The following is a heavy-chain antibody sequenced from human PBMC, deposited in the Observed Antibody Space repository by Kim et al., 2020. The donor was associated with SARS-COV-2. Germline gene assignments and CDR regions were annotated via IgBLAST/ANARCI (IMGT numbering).Heavy chain of an antibody. D-gene: IGHD2-15*01. J-gene: IGHJ4*02. V-gene: IGHV1-69*01. Sequence: GRVTITADESTSTAYMELSSLRSEDTAVYYCARVIEPYCSGGSCYSGFDYWGQGTLVTVSS. CDR3: ARVIEPYCSGGSCYSGFDY.